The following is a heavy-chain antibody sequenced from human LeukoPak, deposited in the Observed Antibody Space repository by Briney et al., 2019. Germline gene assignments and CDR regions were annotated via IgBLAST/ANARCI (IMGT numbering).Heavy chain of an antibody. Sequence: SVKVSCKASGGTFSSYAISWVRQAPGQGLEWMGRIIPNFGIANYAQKFQGRVTITADKSTSTAYMELSSLRSEDTAVYYCARPSYSSGMDWGQGTLVTVSS. CDR2: IIPNFGIA. CDR3: ARPSYSSGMD. J-gene: IGHJ4*02. D-gene: IGHD6-19*01. V-gene: IGHV1-69*04. CDR1: GGTFSSYA.